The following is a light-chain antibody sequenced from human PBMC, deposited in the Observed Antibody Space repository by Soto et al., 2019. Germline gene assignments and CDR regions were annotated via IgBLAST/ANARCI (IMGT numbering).Light chain of an antibody. Sequence: DIQLTQSPSSLSASVGDRVTITCRASQSIRSYLNWYQQKPGKAPKLLIYAASSLQTGVSSRFSGSGSGTDFTLTISNLQPEDFATYYCQQTSRTTTFGGGTKVDIK. CDR1: QSIRSY. CDR2: AAS. J-gene: IGKJ4*01. V-gene: IGKV1-39*01. CDR3: QQTSRTTT.